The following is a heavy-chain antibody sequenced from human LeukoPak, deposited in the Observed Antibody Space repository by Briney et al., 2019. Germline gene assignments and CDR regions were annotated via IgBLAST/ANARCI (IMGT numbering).Heavy chain of an antibody. J-gene: IGHJ4*02. CDR2: IYYSGST. D-gene: IGHD4-17*01. CDR1: GASISSNSYY. V-gene: IGHV4-39*01. Sequence: PSETLSLTCTVSGASISSNSYYWGWIRQPPGRGLEWIGSIYYSGSTYYNPSLKSRVTISVDTSKNQFSLKLSSVTAADTAVYYCARRRDYGDYVDWGQGTLVTVSS. CDR3: ARRRDYGDYVD.